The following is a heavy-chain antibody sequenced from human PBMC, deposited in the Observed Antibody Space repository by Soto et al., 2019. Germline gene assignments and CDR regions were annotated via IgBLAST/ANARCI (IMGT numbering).Heavy chain of an antibody. CDR2: TYYRSKWYS. CDR1: GDGVSSTSTA. J-gene: IGHJ4*02. V-gene: IGHV6-1*01. CDR3: ARGSYYSGWV. D-gene: IGHD6-19*01. Sequence: QTLSLTFAISGDGVSSTSTAWSWIRQSPSRGLEWLGRTYYRSKWYSDYAVSVKSRITINPDTSKNQFSLQLNSVTPEDTAVYYCARGSYYSGWVWGQGTLVTGSS.